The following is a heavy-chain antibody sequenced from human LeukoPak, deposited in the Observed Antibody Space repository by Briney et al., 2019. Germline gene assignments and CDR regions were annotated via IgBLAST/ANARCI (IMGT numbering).Heavy chain of an antibody. Sequence: SETLSLTCTVSGGSISSSSYYWGWIRQPPGKGLEWIGSIYYSGSTYYNPSLKSRVTISVDTSKNQFSLKLSSVTAADTAVYYCARSKYGDYSDYWGQGTLVTVSS. CDR1: GGSISSSSYY. CDR2: IYYSGST. D-gene: IGHD4-17*01. J-gene: IGHJ4*02. V-gene: IGHV4-39*01. CDR3: ARSKYGDYSDY.